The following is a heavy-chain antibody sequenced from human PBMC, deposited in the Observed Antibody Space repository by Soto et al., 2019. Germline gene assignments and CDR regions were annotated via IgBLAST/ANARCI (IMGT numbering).Heavy chain of an antibody. D-gene: IGHD3-16*01. CDR1: GFTFSSYG. Sequence: GGSLRVSCAASGFTFSSYGMHWVRQAPGKGLEWVAFIWHDGGNKFYAESVKGRFTISRDNSKNTLYLQMTSLSAEDTAMYYCARDGDVNTGFGKDYWGQGTLVTVS. CDR3: ARDGDVNTGFGKDY. CDR2: IWHDGGNK. J-gene: IGHJ4*02. V-gene: IGHV3-33*01.